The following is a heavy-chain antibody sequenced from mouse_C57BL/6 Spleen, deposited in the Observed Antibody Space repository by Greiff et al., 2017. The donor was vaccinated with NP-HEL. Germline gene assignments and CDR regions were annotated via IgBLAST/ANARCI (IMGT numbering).Heavy chain of an antibody. J-gene: IGHJ3*01. Sequence: VQLVESGPELVKPGASVKISCKASGYAFSSSWMNWVKQRPGKGLEWIGRIYPGDGDTNYNGKFKGKATLTADKSSSTAYMQLSSLTSEDSAVYFCARSGLASPGGFAYWGQGTLVTVSA. V-gene: IGHV1-82*01. D-gene: IGHD6-1*01. CDR1: GYAFSSSW. CDR3: ARSGLASPGGFAY. CDR2: IYPGDGDT.